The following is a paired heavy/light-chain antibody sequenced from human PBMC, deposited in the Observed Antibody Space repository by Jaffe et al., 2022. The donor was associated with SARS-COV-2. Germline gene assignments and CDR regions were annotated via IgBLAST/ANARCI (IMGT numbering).Heavy chain of an antibody. CDR3: AKDSGGDYVSAFDY. CDR1: GFTFDDYA. V-gene: IGHV3-9*01. J-gene: IGHJ4*02. D-gene: IGHD4-17*01. Sequence: EVQLVESGGGLVQPGRSLRLSCAASGFTFDDYAMHWVRQAPGKGLEWVSGISWNSGSIGYADSVKGRFTISRDNAKNSLYLQMNSLRAEDTALYYCAKDSGGDYVSAFDYWGQGTLVTVSS. CDR2: ISWNSGSI.
Light chain of an antibody. CDR3: QQFNNYPPVT. V-gene: IGKV1D-13*01. CDR2: DAS. CDR1: QGISSA. J-gene: IGKJ4*01. Sequence: AIQLTQSPSSLSASVGDRVTITCRASQGISSALAWYQQKPGKAPKLLIYDASSLESGVPSRFSGSGSGTDFTLTISSLQPEDFATYYCQQFNNYPPVTFGGGTKVEIK.